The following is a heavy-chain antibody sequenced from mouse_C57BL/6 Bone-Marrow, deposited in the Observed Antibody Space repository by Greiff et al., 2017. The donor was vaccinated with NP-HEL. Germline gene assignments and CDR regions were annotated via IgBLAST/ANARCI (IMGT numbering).Heavy chain of an antibody. J-gene: IGHJ1*03. CDR1: GFTFSDYY. CDR3: ARRDYDGSSYWYFDV. CDR2: LSNGGGST. Sequence: EVKLVESGGGLVQPGGSLKLSCAASGFTFSDYYMYWVRQTPEKRLEWVAYLSNGGGSTYYPDTVQGRFTISRDNAKNTLYLQMSRLKSEDTAMYYCARRDYDGSSYWYFDVWGTGTTVTVSS. D-gene: IGHD1-1*01. V-gene: IGHV5-12*01.